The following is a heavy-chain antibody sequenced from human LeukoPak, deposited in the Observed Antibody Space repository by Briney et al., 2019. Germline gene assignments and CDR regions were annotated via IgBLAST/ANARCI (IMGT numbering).Heavy chain of an antibody. D-gene: IGHD5-24*01. CDR3: ARESQEKYYFDY. CDR1: GGSISSYY. Sequence: SETLSLTCTVPGGSISSYYWSWIRQPPGKGLEWIGYIYYSGSTNYNPSLKGRVTISVDTSKNQFSLKLSSVTAADTAVYYCARESQEKYYFDYWGQGTLVTVSS. V-gene: IGHV4-59*12. CDR2: IYYSGST. J-gene: IGHJ4*02.